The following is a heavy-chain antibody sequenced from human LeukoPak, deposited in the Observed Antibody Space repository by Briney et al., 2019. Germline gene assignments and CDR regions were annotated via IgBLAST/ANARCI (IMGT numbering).Heavy chain of an antibody. J-gene: IGHJ4*02. D-gene: IGHD4-17*01. Sequence: GRSLRLSCVASGFTFSRSGMHWVRQAPGKGLEWVGVISDDGRRKDYADSVKGRFTISRDNSKDTLYLQMNSLRAEDTAVYYCAKRPSDYGDYVSYFDYWGQGTLVTVSS. CDR3: AKRPSDYGDYVSYFDY. V-gene: IGHV3-30*18. CDR1: GFTFSRSG. CDR2: ISDDGRRK.